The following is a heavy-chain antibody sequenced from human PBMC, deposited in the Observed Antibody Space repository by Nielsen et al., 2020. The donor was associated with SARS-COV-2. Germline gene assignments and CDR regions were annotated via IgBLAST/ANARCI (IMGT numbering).Heavy chain of an antibody. CDR3: AKAGYTYGYSLDYFGF. V-gene: IGHV3-30*02. Sequence: GESLKISCAASGFSFSNFGMHWVRQAPGTGLEWVAFIRYDGSNKDYADSVKGRFTISRDNSKNTLYLQMNSLRAEDTAVYYCAKAGYTYGYSLDYFGFWGQGSLVTVSS. J-gene: IGHJ4*02. CDR1: GFSFSNFG. D-gene: IGHD5-18*01. CDR2: IRYDGSNK.